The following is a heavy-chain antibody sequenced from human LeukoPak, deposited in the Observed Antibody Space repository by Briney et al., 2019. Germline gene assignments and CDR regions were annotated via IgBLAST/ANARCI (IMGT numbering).Heavy chain of an antibody. CDR3: ARDSGGSSPFDY. D-gene: IGHD2-15*01. V-gene: IGHV3-48*03. J-gene: IGHJ4*02. CDR1: GFTFSSYE. CDR2: ISNSGSTI. Sequence: GGSLRLSCAASGFTFSSYEMHWVRHAQGTGLEGVSYISNSGSTIYYADSVKGRFTISRDNAKNSLYLQMNSLRAEDTAVYYCARDSGGSSPFDYWGQGTLVTVSS.